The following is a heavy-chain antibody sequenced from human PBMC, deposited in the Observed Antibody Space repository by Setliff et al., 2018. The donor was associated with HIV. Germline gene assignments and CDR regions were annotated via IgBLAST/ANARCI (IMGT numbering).Heavy chain of an antibody. Sequence: SETLSLTCTGSGGSISTYYWSWIRQPPGKGLEWIGSIYSTGSSDNNPSLKSRVTLSVDTSEHQFSLKLGSVTAADTAVYYCARVQMAYAAFDVWGQGTMVTVSS. J-gene: IGHJ3*01. CDR3: ARVQMAYAAFDV. V-gene: IGHV4-59*01. CDR1: GGSISTYY. CDR2: IYSTGSS. D-gene: IGHD4-17*01.